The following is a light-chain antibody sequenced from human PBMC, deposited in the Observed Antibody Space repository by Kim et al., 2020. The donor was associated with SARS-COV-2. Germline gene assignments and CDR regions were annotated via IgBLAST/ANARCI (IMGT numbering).Light chain of an antibody. Sequence: ATINCKPSQNYLSSSNSNKYFSWYQQKPGQPPKLLIYWAAIRQSGVPDRCSGSGAGTDFTLTNNSLQAEDVAVYYCQQSYSIPYTFGQGTKLEI. CDR1: QNYLSSSNSNKY. V-gene: IGKV4-1*01. CDR2: WAA. CDR3: QQSYSIPYT. J-gene: IGKJ2*01.